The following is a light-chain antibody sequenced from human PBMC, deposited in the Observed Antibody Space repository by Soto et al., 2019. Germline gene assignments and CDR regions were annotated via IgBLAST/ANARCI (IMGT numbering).Light chain of an antibody. CDR3: SSYTSSSTGV. CDR2: DVS. V-gene: IGLV2-14*01. J-gene: IGLJ1*01. Sequence: QSALTQPASVSGSPGQSITISCTGTSSDVGGYNYVSWYQQHPGKAPKLMIYDVSHRPSGVSNRFSGSKSGNTASLTISWLQAEDGADYYCSSYTSSSTGVFGTGTKLTVL. CDR1: SSDVGGYNY.